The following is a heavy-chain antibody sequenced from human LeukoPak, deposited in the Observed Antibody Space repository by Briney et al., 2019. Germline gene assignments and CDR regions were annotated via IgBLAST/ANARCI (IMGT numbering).Heavy chain of an antibody. V-gene: IGHV3-23*01. Sequence: PGGSLRLSCAASGFTFSSYAMSWVRQAPGKGLEWVSAISGSGAYTHYADSVKGHFTISGDDSKNTLYLEMKSLRAEDTAVYYCAKESGYTNGHFDSWGQGTLVIVSS. CDR1: GFTFSSYA. D-gene: IGHD5-18*01. CDR3: AKESGYTNGHFDS. J-gene: IGHJ4*02. CDR2: ISGSGAYT.